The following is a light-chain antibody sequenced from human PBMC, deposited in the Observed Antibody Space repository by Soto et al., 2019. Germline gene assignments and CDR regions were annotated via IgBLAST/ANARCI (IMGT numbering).Light chain of an antibody. J-gene: IGLJ2*01. CDR2: EVS. V-gene: IGLV2-8*01. Sequence: QSALTQPPSASGSPGQSVTISCSGTSSDVGSCNSVSWYRQHPGKVPKLLISEVSKRPSGVPDRFSGSKSGNTASLTVSGLQAEDEADYYCSSCRGSDIIFGGGTQLTVL. CDR1: SSDVGSCNS. CDR3: SSCRGSDII.